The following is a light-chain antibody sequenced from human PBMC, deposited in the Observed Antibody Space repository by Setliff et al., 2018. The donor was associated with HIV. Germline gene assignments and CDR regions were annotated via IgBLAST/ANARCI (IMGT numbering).Light chain of an antibody. J-gene: IGLJ2*01. V-gene: IGLV2-14*03. CDR1: SSDIGANNY. Sequence: QSVLTQPASVSASPGQSITISCTGTSSDIGANNYVSWYQQHPDTAPKLILYDVIKRPSGISNRFSGSKSGNTASLTISGLQAEDEADYYCSSYTNSGTLIGGGTKVTVL. CDR2: DVI. CDR3: SSYTNSGTL.